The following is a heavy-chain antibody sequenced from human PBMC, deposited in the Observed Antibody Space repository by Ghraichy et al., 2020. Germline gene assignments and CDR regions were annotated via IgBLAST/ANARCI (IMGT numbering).Heavy chain of an antibody. CDR1: GFRFRDYY. CDR2: ISRNGRDT. Sequence: SLRLSCAASGFRFRDYYMSWIRQAPGKGLEWVSLISRNGRDTNYADSVRGRFTISRDNAKNSLYLQLNTLRAEDTAVYYCVREGQELGKSGFDLWGQGTLVTVSS. CDR3: VREGQELGKSGFDL. J-gene: IGHJ5*02. D-gene: IGHD1-7*01. V-gene: IGHV3-11*06.